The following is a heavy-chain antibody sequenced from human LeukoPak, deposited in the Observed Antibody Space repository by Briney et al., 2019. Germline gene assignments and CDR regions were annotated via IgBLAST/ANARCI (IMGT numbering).Heavy chain of an antibody. Sequence: PSETLSLTCAVYGGSFSSYYWSWIRQPPGKGLEWIGYIYYSGSTNYNPSLKSRVTISVDTSKNQFSLKLSSVTAADTAVYYCARGGYFDWLSQVHFDYWGQGTLVTVSS. D-gene: IGHD3-9*01. V-gene: IGHV4-59*01. CDR2: IYYSGST. CDR3: ARGGYFDWLSQVHFDY. J-gene: IGHJ4*02. CDR1: GGSFSSYY.